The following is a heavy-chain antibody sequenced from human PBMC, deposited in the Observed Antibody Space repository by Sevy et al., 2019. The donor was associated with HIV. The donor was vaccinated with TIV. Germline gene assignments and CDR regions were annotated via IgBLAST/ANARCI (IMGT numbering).Heavy chain of an antibody. V-gene: IGHV3-15*01. D-gene: IGHD3-10*01. CDR2: IKSNSAGGIT. Sequence: GGSLRLSCVLSGVPFRDAWMSWVRQAPGKGLEWLGRIKSNSAGGITEYAAPVKGRFSISRDDSKNTVYLQMNSLKTEDTAVYYCTWINKVRGGFDVWGQGTLVTVSS. CDR1: GVPFRDAW. CDR3: TWINKVRGGFDV. J-gene: IGHJ4*02.